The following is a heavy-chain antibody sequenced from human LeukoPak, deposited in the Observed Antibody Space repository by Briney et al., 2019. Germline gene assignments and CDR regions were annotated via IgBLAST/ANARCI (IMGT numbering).Heavy chain of an antibody. CDR1: GYSISSGYY. CDR2: IYHSGST. D-gene: IGHD3-22*01. CDR3: ARVVRMDAFDI. Sequence: PSETLSLTCAVSGYSISSGYYWGWIRQPPGKGLEWIGSIYHSGSTYYNPSLKSRVTISVDTSKNQFSLKLSSVTAADTAVYYCARVVRMDAFDIWGQGTMVTVSS. V-gene: IGHV4-38-2*01. J-gene: IGHJ3*02.